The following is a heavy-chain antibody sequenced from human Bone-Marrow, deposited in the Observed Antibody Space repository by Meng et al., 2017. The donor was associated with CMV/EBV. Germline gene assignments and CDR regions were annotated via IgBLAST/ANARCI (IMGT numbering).Heavy chain of an antibody. J-gene: IGHJ4*02. CDR1: GYTFTGYY. V-gene: IGHV1-2*02. CDR2: INPHSGGT. CDR3: AREWDCSSTSCDDY. Sequence: ASVKVSCKASGYTFTGYYMQWVRQAPGQGLEWVGWINPHSGGTNYAQKFQGRVTLTRDTSISTAYMDLSRLTSDDTAVYYCAREWDCSSTSCDDYWGQGTMVTVSS. D-gene: IGHD2-2*01.